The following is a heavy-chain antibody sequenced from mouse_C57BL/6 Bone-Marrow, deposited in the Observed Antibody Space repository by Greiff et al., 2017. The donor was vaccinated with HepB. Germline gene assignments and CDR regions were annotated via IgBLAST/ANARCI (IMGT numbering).Heavy chain of an antibody. CDR2: IYPRSGNT. CDR3: ARGGITTVDWYFDV. V-gene: IGHV1-81*01. CDR1: GYTFTSYG. Sequence: QVQLQQSGAELARPGASVKLSCKASGYTFTSYGISWVKQRTGQGLEWIGEIYPRSGNTYYNEKFKGKATLTADKSSSTAYMELRSLTSEDSAVYFGARGGITTVDWYFDVWGTGTTVTVSS. D-gene: IGHD1-1*01. J-gene: IGHJ1*03.